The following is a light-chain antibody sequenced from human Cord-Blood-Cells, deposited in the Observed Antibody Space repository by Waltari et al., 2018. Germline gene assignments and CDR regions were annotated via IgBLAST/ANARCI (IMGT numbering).Light chain of an antibody. Sequence: QTVVTQEPSLTVSPGGTVPLTCASSTGAVTRGHYQNWFQQKPGQAPRALIYSTSNKPSWTPARFSGSLLGGKAALTLSGVQPEDEAEYYCLLYYGGAWVFGGGTKLTVL. CDR3: LLYYGGAWV. CDR1: TGAVTRGHY. J-gene: IGLJ3*02. V-gene: IGLV7-43*01. CDR2: STS.